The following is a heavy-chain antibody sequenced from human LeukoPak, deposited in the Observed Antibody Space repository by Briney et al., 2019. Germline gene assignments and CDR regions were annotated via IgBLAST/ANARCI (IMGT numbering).Heavy chain of an antibody. V-gene: IGHV4-34*01. Sequence: PSETLSLTCAVYGGSFSGYYWSWIRQPPGKGLEWIGEINHSGSTNYNPSLKSRVTISVDTSKNQFSLKLSSVTAADTAVYYCARARPVWELPTRATPRFRGFDPWGQGTLVTVSS. CDR2: INHSGST. CDR1: GGSFSGYY. D-gene: IGHD1-26*01. J-gene: IGHJ5*02. CDR3: ARARPVWELPTRATPRFRGFDP.